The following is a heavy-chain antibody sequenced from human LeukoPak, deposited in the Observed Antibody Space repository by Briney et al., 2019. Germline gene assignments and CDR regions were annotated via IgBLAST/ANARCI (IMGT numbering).Heavy chain of an antibody. J-gene: IGHJ4*02. CDR2: IYTSGST. CDR3: ARAYYYDSSGYWALTY. V-gene: IGHV4-61*02. D-gene: IGHD3-22*01. Sequence: SETLSLTCTVSGGSISSGSYYWSWIRQPAGKGLEWIGRIYTSGSTNYNPSLKSRVTISVDTSKNQFSLKLSSVTAADTAVYYCARAYYYDSSGYWALTYWGQGTLVTVSS. CDR1: GGSISSGSYY.